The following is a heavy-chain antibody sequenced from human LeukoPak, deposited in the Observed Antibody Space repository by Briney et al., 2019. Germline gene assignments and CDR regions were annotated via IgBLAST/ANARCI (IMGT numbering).Heavy chain of an antibody. CDR3: AKDRTHFDWLLYWDY. V-gene: IGHV3-23*01. Sequence: GGSLRLSCAASGFTFSSYAMSWVRQAPGKGLEWVSAISGSGGSTYYADSVKGRFTISRDNSENTLYLQMNSLRAEDTAVYYCAKDRTHFDWLLYWDYWGQGTLVTVSS. J-gene: IGHJ4*02. D-gene: IGHD3-9*01. CDR2: ISGSGGST. CDR1: GFTFSSYA.